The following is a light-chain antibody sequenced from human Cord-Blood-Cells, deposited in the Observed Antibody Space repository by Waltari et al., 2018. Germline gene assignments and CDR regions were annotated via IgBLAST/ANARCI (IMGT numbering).Light chain of an antibody. CDR3: QQYNSYSGT. Sequence: GDRVTITCRASQSISSWLAWYQQKPGKAPKLLIYDASSLESGVPSMFSGSGSGTEFTLTISSLQPDDFATYYCQQYNSYSGTFGQGTKVEIK. J-gene: IGKJ1*01. V-gene: IGKV1-5*01. CDR2: DAS. CDR1: QSISSW.